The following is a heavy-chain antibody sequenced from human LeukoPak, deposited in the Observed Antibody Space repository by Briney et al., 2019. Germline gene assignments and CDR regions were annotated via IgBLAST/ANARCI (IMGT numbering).Heavy chain of an antibody. CDR1: GGSISSYY. D-gene: IGHD5-18*01. CDR2: IYYRGST. V-gene: IGHV4-59*01. Sequence: PSETLSLTCTVSGGSISSYYWSWIRQPPGKGLEWIGYIYYRGSTNYNPSLKSRVTISVDTSKNQFSLKLSSVTAADTAVYYCARAGYLRWFDPWGQGTLVTVSS. CDR3: ARAGYLRWFDP. J-gene: IGHJ5*02.